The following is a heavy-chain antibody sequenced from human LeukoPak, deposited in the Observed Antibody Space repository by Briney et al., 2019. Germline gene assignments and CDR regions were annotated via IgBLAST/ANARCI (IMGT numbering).Heavy chain of an antibody. CDR3: ARPYGGLYYFDY. V-gene: IGHV3-30*04. Sequence: GGSLRLSCAASGFTFSSYAMHWVRQAPGKGLEWVAVISYDGSNKYYADSVKGRFTISRDNSKNTLYLQMNSLRAEDTAVYYCARPYGGLYYFDYWGQGTLVTVSS. D-gene: IGHD4-23*01. J-gene: IGHJ4*02. CDR1: GFTFSSYA. CDR2: ISYDGSNK.